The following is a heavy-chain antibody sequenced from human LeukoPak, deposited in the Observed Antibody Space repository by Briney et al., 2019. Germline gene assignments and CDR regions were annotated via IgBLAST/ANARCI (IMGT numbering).Heavy chain of an antibody. CDR1: GGSISSYY. Sequence: PSETLSLTCTVSGGSISSYYWSWIRQPPGKGLEWIGYIYYSGSTNYNPSLKSRVTISVDTSKNQFSLKLSSVTAADTAVYYCARVGGGIHYWGQGTLVTVSS. CDR2: IYYSGST. CDR3: ARVGGGIHY. V-gene: IGHV4-59*01. D-gene: IGHD6-13*01. J-gene: IGHJ4*02.